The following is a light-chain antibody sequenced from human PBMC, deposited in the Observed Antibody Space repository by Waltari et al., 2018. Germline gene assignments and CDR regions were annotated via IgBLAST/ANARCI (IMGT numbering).Light chain of an antibody. J-gene: IGKJ1*01. Sequence: DIQMTQSPSTLSASVADRVTITCRASQSISNCLAWYQQKPGKAPKVLISDASSLESGVPSRFSGSGSGTEFTLTIRSLQPEDFATYYCQQYNNLWTFGQGTKVEIK. CDR1: QSISNC. CDR3: QQYNNLWT. CDR2: DAS. V-gene: IGKV1-5*01.